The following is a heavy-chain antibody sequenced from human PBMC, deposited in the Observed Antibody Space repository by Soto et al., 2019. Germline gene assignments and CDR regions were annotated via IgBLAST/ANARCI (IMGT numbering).Heavy chain of an antibody. CDR3: ARRIATTVTTFWYFDL. V-gene: IGHV4-39*01. D-gene: IGHD4-17*01. Sequence: SETLSLTCTVSGGSISSSSYYWGWIRQPPGKGLEWIGSIYYSGSTYYNPSLKSRVTISVDTSKNQFSLKLSSVTAADTAVYYCARRIATTVTTFWYFDLWGRGILVTVSS. J-gene: IGHJ2*01. CDR2: IYYSGST. CDR1: GGSISSSSYY.